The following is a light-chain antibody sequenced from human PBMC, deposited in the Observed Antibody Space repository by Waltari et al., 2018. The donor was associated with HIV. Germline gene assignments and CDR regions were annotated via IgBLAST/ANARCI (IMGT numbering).Light chain of an antibody. CDR3: QVWDTTTDQWV. V-gene: IGLV3-21*04. CDR2: DDN. CDR1: NIGSKS. J-gene: IGLJ3*02. Sequence: SYVLTQPPSVSVDPGETARITCGGTNIGSKSVQWYQQKPGQAPVLVIYDDNDRPSGIPGLFSGSSSGNTATLTISRVEAGDEADYDCQVWDTTTDQWVFGGGTELAVL.